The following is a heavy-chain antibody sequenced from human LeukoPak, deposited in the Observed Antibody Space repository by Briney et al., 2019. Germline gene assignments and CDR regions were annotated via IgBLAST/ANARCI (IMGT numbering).Heavy chain of an antibody. Sequence: GSLRLSCAASGFTVSSTYMSWVRQAPGKGLEWVSVLYSGGTTYYADSVKGRFTISRDNSKNTPYLQMNSLRAEDTVVYYCARDSNYDYWGQGTLVTVSS. J-gene: IGHJ4*02. CDR2: LYSGGTT. D-gene: IGHD6-13*01. CDR3: ARDSNYDY. V-gene: IGHV3-66*02. CDR1: GFTVSSTY.